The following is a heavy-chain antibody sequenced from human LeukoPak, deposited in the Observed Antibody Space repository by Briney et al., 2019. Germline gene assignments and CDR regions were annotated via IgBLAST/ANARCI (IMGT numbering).Heavy chain of an antibody. Sequence: GGSLRLSCAASGFIFSSYGMHWVRQAPGKGLEWVAFIRYDGSNKYYADSVKGRFTISRDNSKNTLYLQMNSLRAEDTAVYYCAKTGSFTYYYYMDVWGKGTTVTVFS. J-gene: IGHJ6*03. CDR1: GFIFSSYG. D-gene: IGHD1-14*01. CDR3: AKTGSFTYYYYMDV. CDR2: IRYDGSNK. V-gene: IGHV3-30*02.